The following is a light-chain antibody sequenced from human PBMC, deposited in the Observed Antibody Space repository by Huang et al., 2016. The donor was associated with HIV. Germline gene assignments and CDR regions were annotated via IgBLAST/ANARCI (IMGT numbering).Light chain of an antibody. CDR3: QQTHSFPWT. CDR2: GGA. Sequence: DIHLTQSPSSVSASIGDSVTITCRASQDINSGLAWYQHKPGKAPNVLIYGGATLQSGVPSRCSGTGSGTDFTLTIYSLQPEDASTYYCQQTHSFPWTFGQGTKV. V-gene: IGKV1-12*01. CDR1: QDINSG. J-gene: IGKJ1*01.